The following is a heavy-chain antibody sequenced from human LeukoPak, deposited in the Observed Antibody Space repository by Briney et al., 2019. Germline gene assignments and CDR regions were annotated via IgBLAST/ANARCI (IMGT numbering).Heavy chain of an antibody. CDR2: IKQDGTDK. CDR1: GFTFSSFW. CDR3: ARGRWGSGYYFDY. V-gene: IGHV3-7*01. J-gene: IGHJ4*02. D-gene: IGHD6-25*01. Sequence: GGSLRLSCAASGFTFSSFWMTWVRQAPGKRLEYVANIKQDGTDKYYVGSVKGRFTISRDNAKNSLYLQMSSLRAEDTAAYYCARGRWGSGYYFDYWGQGTLVTVSS.